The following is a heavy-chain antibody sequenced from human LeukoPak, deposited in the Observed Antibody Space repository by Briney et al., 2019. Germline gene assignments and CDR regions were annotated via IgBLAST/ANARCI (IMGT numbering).Heavy chain of an antibody. V-gene: IGHV4-39*01. CDR1: GGSISSSSYY. CDR2: IYYSGST. D-gene: IGHD3-10*01. J-gene: IGHJ4*02. CDR3: ARHYGP. Sequence: PSETLSLTCTVSGGSISSSSYYWGWIRQPPGKGLEWIGSIYYSGSTYYNPSLKSRVTISVDTSKDQFSLKLNSVTATDMAVYYCARHYGPWGQGTLVTVSS.